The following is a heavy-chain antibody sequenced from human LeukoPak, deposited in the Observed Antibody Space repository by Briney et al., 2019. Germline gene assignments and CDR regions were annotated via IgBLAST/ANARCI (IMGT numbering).Heavy chain of an antibody. CDR3: TIRKTRRMEQLWFSDY. V-gene: IGHV3-15*01. Sequence: GGSLRLSCAASGFTFSNAWMSWVRQAPGKGLEWVGRIKSKTDGGTTDYAAPVKGRFTISRDDSKNTLYLQMNSLKTEDTAVYYCTIRKTRRMEQLWFSDYWGQGTLVTVSS. J-gene: IGHJ4*02. D-gene: IGHD5-18*01. CDR1: GFTFSNAW. CDR2: IKSKTDGGTT.